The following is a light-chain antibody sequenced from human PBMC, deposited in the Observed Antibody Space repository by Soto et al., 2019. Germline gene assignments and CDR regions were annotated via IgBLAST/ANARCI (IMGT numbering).Light chain of an antibody. V-gene: IGLV1-44*01. CDR2: SNN. CDR1: RSNIGSNT. Sequence: QSVLTQPPSASGTPGQRVTISCSGSRSNIGSNTVNWYQQLPGAAPKLLIHSNNQRPSGVPDRFSGSQSDTSASLAISGLQSEDEADYYCAVWDDSLNGYVFGTGTKLTVL. CDR3: AVWDDSLNGYV. J-gene: IGLJ1*01.